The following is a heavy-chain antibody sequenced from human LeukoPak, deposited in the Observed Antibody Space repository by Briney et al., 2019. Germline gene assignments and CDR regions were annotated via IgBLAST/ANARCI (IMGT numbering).Heavy chain of an antibody. V-gene: IGHV1-8*01. J-gene: IGHJ6*03. D-gene: IGHD3-10*01. CDR3: ARGDTMVRGVSVGDYYYYHMDV. CDR2: MNPNSGNT. Sequence: ASVKVSCKASGYTFTSYDINWVRQATGQGLEWMGWMNPNSGNTGYAQKFQGRVTMTRNTSISTAYMELSSLRSEDTAVYYCARGDTMVRGVSVGDYYYYHMDVWGKGTTVTVSS. CDR1: GYTFTSYD.